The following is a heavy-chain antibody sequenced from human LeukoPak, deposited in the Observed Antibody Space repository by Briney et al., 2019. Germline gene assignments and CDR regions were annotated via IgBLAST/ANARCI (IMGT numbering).Heavy chain of an antibody. V-gene: IGHV1-2*02. J-gene: IGHJ4*02. CDR1: GYTFTQYY. Sequence: VASVKVSCQASGYTFTQYYIHWVRLAPGQRPEWMGWIDPNSGGTNYAQKFQGRVTMTRDTSINTAFMDLSRLTSDDTAVYFCAREIHYDRSGYSPFDYCGQAVLVTVSS. CDR2: IDPNSGGT. D-gene: IGHD3-22*01. CDR3: AREIHYDRSGYSPFDY.